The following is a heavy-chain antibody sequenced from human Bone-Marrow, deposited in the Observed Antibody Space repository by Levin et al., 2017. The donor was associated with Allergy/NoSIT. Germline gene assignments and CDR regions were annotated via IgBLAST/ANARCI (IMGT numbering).Heavy chain of an antibody. D-gene: IGHD3-3*01. V-gene: IGHV4-30-2*01. CDR2: IYHSGST. CDR1: GGSISSGGYS. Sequence: LRLSCAVSGGSISSGGYSWSWIRQPPGKGLEWIGYIYHSGSTYYNPSLKSRVTISVDRSKNQFSLKLSSVTAADTAVYYCARGVRFLEWPEVYNWFDPWGQGTLVTVSS. J-gene: IGHJ5*02. CDR3: ARGVRFLEWPEVYNWFDP.